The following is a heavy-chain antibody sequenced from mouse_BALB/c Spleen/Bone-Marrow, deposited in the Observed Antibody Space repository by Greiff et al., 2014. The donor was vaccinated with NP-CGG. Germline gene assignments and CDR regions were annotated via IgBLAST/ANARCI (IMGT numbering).Heavy chain of an antibody. CDR3: AREVYGSWFAY. V-gene: IGHV1-4*01. CDR1: GYTFTYYT. Sequence: QVQLQQSGAELARPGASVKMSCKASGYTFTYYTMYWVKQRPGQGLEWIGYINPNSDYTNYNQKFKDKATLTADKSSSTAYMQLSSLTSEDPAVYYCAREVYGSWFAYWGQGTLVTVSA. CDR2: INPNSDYT. D-gene: IGHD2-2*01. J-gene: IGHJ3*01.